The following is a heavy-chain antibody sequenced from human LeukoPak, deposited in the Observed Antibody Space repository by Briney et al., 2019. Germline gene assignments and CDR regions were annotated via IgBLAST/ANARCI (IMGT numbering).Heavy chain of an antibody. Sequence: GGSLRLSCAASGFTFSSYSMNWVRQAPGKGLEWVSSISSSSSYIYYADSVKGRFTISRDNAKNSLYLQMNSLRAEDTAVYYCARARRDTAMVTGFDYWGQGTLVTVSS. CDR1: GFTFSSYS. V-gene: IGHV3-21*01. J-gene: IGHJ4*02. D-gene: IGHD5-18*01. CDR2: ISSSSSYI. CDR3: ARARRDTAMVTGFDY.